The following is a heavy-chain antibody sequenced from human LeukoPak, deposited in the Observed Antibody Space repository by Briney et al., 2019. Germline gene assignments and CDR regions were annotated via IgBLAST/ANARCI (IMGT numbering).Heavy chain of an antibody. D-gene: IGHD3-10*01. V-gene: IGHV3-20*04. J-gene: IGHJ4*02. CDR2: INWNGGST. Sequence: GGSLRLSCAASGFTFDDYGMSWVRQAPGKGLEWVSGINWNGGSTGYADSVKGRFTISRDNAKNSLYLQMNSLRAEDTALYYCAKAPSPYGSGSYFDYWGQGTLVTVSS. CDR3: AKAPSPYGSGSYFDY. CDR1: GFTFDDYG.